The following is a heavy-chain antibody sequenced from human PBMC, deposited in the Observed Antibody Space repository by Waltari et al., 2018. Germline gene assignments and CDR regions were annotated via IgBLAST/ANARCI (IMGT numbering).Heavy chain of an antibody. CDR3: ARVSYDSSGYYNYFDY. CDR1: GGTFSSYA. Sequence: QVQLVQSGAEVKKPGSSVKVPCKASGGTFSSYAISWVRQAPGQGLEWMGGIIPIFGTANYAQKFQGRVTITTDESTSTAYMELSSLRSEDTAVYYCARVSYDSSGYYNYFDYWGQGTLVTVSS. J-gene: IGHJ4*02. D-gene: IGHD3-22*01. V-gene: IGHV1-69*05. CDR2: IIPIFGTA.